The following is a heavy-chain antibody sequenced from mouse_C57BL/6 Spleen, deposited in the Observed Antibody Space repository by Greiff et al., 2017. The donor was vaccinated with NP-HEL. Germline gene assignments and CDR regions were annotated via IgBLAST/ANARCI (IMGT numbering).Heavy chain of an antibody. D-gene: IGHD2-2*01. CDR1: GYTFTSYW. Sequence: QVQLKQPGAELVKPGASVKLSCKASGYTFTSYWMHWVKQRPGRGLEWIGRIDPNSGGTKYNEKFKSKATLTVDKPSSAAYMQLSSLTSEDSAVYYSAREGMVREFAYWGQGTLVTVAA. V-gene: IGHV1-72*01. CDR2: IDPNSGGT. CDR3: AREGMVREFAY. J-gene: IGHJ3*01.